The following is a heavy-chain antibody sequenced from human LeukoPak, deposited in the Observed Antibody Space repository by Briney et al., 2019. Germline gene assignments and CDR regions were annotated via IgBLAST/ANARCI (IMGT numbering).Heavy chain of an antibody. CDR3: ARSGSGWDYYFDY. V-gene: IGHV3-30*02. CDR2: IRYDGSNK. CDR1: GFTFSSYG. J-gene: IGHJ4*02. Sequence: GGSLRLSCAASGFTFSSYGMHWVRQAPGKGLEWVAFIRYDGSNKYYADSVKGRFTISRDNSKNTPYLQMNSLRAEDTAVYYCARSGSGWDYYFDYWGQGTLVTVSS. D-gene: IGHD6-19*01.